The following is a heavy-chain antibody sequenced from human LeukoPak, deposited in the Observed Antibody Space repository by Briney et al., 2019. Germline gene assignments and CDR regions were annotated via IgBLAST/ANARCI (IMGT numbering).Heavy chain of an antibody. CDR1: GGSISSGSYY. J-gene: IGHJ5*02. Sequence: PSETLSLTCTVSGGSISSGSYYWSWIRQPAGKGLEWIGRIYTSGSTNYNPSLKSRVTISVDTSKNQFSLKLSSVTAADTAVYYCARGVAAADTIWFDPWGQGTLVTVSS. D-gene: IGHD6-13*01. CDR2: IYTSGST. V-gene: IGHV4-61*02. CDR3: ARGVAAADTIWFDP.